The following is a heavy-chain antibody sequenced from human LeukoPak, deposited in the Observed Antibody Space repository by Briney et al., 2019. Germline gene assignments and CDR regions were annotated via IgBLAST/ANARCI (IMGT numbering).Heavy chain of an antibody. J-gene: IGHJ4*02. CDR2: MNPVTGDS. CDR1: GDSFGAYG. CDR3: ARAPMGTAALY. V-gene: IGHV1-8*02. D-gene: IGHD2-2*01. Sequence: ASVTVSCTASGDSFGAYGITWVRQAPGQGLEWMGWMNPVTGDSGSAQKFQGRVTLTRDTSITTAFMDLSSLRSDDTAFYDCARAPMGTAALYWGQGTLVTVSS.